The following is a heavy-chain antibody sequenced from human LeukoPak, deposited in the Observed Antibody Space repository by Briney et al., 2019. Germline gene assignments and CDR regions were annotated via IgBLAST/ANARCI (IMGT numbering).Heavy chain of an antibody. CDR1: GGSISSGGYY. CDR2: IYYSGST. V-gene: IGHV4-31*03. CDR3: ARGDYDGHYYYGMDV. Sequence: SETLSLTCTVSGGSISSGGYYWSWIRQHPGKGLEWIGYIYYSGSTYYNPSLKSRVTISVDTSKNQFSLKLSSVTAADTAVYYCARGDYDGHYYYGMDVWGQGTTVTVSS. J-gene: IGHJ6*02. D-gene: IGHD4-23*01.